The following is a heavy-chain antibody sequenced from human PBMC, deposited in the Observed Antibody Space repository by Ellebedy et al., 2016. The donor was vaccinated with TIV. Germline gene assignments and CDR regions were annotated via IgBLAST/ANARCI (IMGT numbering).Heavy chain of an antibody. CDR1: GFTFSSYG. Sequence: GESLKISCAASGFTFSSYGMHSVRQAPGQGLEWVAVIWYDGINKYYADSVKGRFTIYRDNSKNTLYLQRNSLSAEDTDVYYCARDQGSGWGAFDYWGQGTLVTVSS. D-gene: IGHD6-19*01. J-gene: IGHJ4*02. V-gene: IGHV3-33*01. CDR3: ARDQGSGWGAFDY. CDR2: IWYDGINK.